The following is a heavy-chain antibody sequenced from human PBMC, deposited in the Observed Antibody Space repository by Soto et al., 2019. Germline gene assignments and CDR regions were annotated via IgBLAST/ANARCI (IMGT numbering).Heavy chain of an antibody. CDR3: AKVRYNGNFLFYY. CDR2: INVGGTT. D-gene: IGHD3-10*01. CDR1: GFTFSSHA. V-gene: IGHV3-23*01. J-gene: IGHJ4*01. Sequence: EVQLLESGGDLIQPGGSLRLSCAVSGFTFSSHAMTWVRQAPGKGLEWVSGINVGGTTYYADSVKGRFTISRDNSKNTLFLQMNSLRGEDTAIYYCAKVRYNGNFLFYYWGQGTLVTVSS.